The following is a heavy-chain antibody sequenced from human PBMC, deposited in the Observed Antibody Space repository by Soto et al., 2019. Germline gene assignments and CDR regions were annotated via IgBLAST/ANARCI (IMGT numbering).Heavy chain of an antibody. Sequence: ASVKVSCKASGGTFSSYAISWVRQAPGQGLEWMGGIIPIFGTANYAQKFQGRVTITRDESTSTAYMGLSSLRSEDTAVYYCARGLGGARTYFDYWGQGTLVTVSS. J-gene: IGHJ4*02. V-gene: IGHV1-69*05. CDR2: IIPIFGTA. CDR3: ARGLGGARTYFDY. D-gene: IGHD3-10*01. CDR1: GGTFSSYA.